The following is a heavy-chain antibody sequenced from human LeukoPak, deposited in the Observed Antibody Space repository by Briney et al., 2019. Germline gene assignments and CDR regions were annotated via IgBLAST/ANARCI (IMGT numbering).Heavy chain of an antibody. Sequence: SETLSLTCTVSGGSISSSSYYWGWIRQPPGKGLEWIGSIYYSGSTYYNPSLKSRVTISVDTSKNQFSLKLSSVTAADTAVYYCARGLLWFGDHVSWFDPWGQGTLVTVSS. CDR3: ARGLLWFGDHVSWFDP. D-gene: IGHD3-10*01. V-gene: IGHV4-39*07. CDR1: GGSISSSSYY. J-gene: IGHJ5*02. CDR2: IYYSGST.